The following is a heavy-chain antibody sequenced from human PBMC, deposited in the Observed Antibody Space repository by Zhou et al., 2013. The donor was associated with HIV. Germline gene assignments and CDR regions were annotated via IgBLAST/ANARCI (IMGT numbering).Heavy chain of an antibody. J-gene: IGHJ2*01. CDR2: IIPIFGTT. V-gene: IGHV1-69*12. Sequence: QVQLVQSGAEVKKPGSSVKVSCKASGGTFRNYAVSWVRQAPGQGLEWMGGIIPIFGTTNYAQKFQGRVTITADESTSTAYMELSSLRSEDTAVYYCARTGVHPVYWYFDLWGRGTLVTVSS. CDR1: GGTFRNYA. CDR3: ARTGVHPVYWYFDL. D-gene: IGHD3-10*01.